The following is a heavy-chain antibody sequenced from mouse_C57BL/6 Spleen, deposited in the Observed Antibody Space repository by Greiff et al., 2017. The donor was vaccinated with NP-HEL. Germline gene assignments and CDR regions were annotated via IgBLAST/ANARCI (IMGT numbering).Heavy chain of an antibody. Sequence: VQGVESGAELVKPGASVKMSCKASGYTFTSYWITWVKQRPGQGLEWIGEIYPGSGSTNYNEKFKSKATLTVDTSSSTTYMQLSSLTSEDSAVYYCARILYYCGSSDYAMDYWGQGTSVTVSS. CDR3: ARILYYCGSSDYAMDY. CDR2: IYPGSGST. V-gene: IGHV1-55*01. CDR1: GYTFTSYW. J-gene: IGHJ4*01. D-gene: IGHD1-1*01.